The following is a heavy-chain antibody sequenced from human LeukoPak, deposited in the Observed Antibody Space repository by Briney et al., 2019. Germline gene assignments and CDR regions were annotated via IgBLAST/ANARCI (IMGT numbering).Heavy chain of an antibody. D-gene: IGHD3-10*01. CDR3: ATLGSGSSPFDY. J-gene: IGHJ4*02. V-gene: IGHV1-2*02. CDR1: GYTFIGYY. CDR2: TNPNSGDT. Sequence: ASVKVSCKASGYTFIGYYMHWVRQAPGQGHEWMGWTNPNSGDTNYTQKFQGRVTMTRDTSISTAYMEVSRLRYDDTAVYYCATLGSGSSPFDYWGQGTLVTVSS.